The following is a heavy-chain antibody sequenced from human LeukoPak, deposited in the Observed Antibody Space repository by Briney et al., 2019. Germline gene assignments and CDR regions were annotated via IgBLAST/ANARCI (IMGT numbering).Heavy chain of an antibody. Sequence: GGSLRLSCAASGFTFSNYWMSWVRQAPGKGLEWVANIKQDGSEKYYADSVKGRFTISRDNSKNTLYLQMNSLRAEDTAVYYCATGVVNLYYFDYWGQGTLVTVSS. J-gene: IGHJ4*02. V-gene: IGHV3-7*01. CDR3: ATGVVNLYYFDY. CDR2: IKQDGSEK. CDR1: GFTFSNYW. D-gene: IGHD3-3*01.